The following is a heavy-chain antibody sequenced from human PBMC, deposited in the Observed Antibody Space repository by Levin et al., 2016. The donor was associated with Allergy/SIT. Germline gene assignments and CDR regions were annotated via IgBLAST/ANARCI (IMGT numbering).Heavy chain of an antibody. D-gene: IGHD6-19*01. V-gene: IGHV1-3*01. CDR3: ARDNISWWLVLLQTPNFDY. J-gene: IGHJ4*02. Sequence: WVRQAPGQGLEWMGWINAGNGNTKYSQKFQGRVTITRDTSASTAYMELSSLRSEDTAVYYCARDNISWWLVLLQTPNFDYWGQGTLVTVSS. CDR2: INAGNGNT.